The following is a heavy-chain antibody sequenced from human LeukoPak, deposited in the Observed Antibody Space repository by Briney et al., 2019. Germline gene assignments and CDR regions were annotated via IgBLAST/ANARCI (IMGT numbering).Heavy chain of an antibody. CDR3: ARASKFNYYSMDV. CDR2: VIPIFGTA. V-gene: IGHV1-69*06. J-gene: IGHJ6*03. Sequence: SVKVSCKASGDTFSSYAISWVRQAPGQGLEWMGGVIPIFGTADYAQKFQGRVTITADKFTTTAYMELSSLRSEDTAVYYCARASKFNYYSMDVWGKGTTVTVSS. CDR1: GDTFSSYA.